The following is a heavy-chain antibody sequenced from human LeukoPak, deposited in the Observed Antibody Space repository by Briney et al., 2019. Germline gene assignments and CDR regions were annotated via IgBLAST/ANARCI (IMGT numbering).Heavy chain of an antibody. CDR3: ARVGAVAGGFDI. V-gene: IGHV3-7*01. D-gene: IGHD6-19*01. CDR2: IRQDGSGK. Sequence: GGSLRLSCTASGFTFSTYYMAWVRQAPGKGLEWVANIRQDGSGKFYADSVKGRFTISRDNAKNTLHLQMNSLRAEDTAVYYCARVGAVAGGFDIWGQGTMVTVSS. CDR1: GFTFSTYY. J-gene: IGHJ3*02.